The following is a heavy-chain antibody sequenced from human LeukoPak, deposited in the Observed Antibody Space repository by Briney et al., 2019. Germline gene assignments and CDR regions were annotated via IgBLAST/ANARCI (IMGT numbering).Heavy chain of an antibody. D-gene: IGHD2-2*01. CDR3: ARPHRDQLLGLRSYYYYYMDV. CDR1: GGSISSYY. CDR2: IYYSGST. J-gene: IGHJ6*03. Sequence: SETLSLTCTVSGGSISSYYWSWIRQPPGKGLEWIGYIYYSGSTNYNPSLKSRVTISVDTSKNQFSLKLSSVTAADTAVYYCARPHRDQLLGLRSYYYYYMDVWGKGTTVTVSS. V-gene: IGHV4-59*01.